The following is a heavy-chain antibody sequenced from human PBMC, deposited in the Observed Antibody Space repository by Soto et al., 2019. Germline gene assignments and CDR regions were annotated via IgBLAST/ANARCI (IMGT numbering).Heavy chain of an antibody. D-gene: IGHD5-12*01. V-gene: IGHV4-59*08. CDR1: GGSISTYY. CDR3: ASQYSGYDNWFDP. Sequence: SETLSLTCTVSGGSISTYYWSWSRQPPGKGLEWIGYIYYSGNTNYNPSLKSRVTISVDTSKNQFSLKLSSVTAADTAVYYCASQYSGYDNWFDPWGQGTLVTVSS. CDR2: IYYSGNT. J-gene: IGHJ5*02.